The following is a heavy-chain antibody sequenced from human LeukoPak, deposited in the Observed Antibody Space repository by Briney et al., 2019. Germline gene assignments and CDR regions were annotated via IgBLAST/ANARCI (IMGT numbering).Heavy chain of an antibody. CDR2: ISAYNGNT. Sequence: ASVKVSCKASGYTFTSYGISWVRQAPGQGLEWMGWISAYNGNTNYAQKFQGRVTMTTDTSTSTAYMELRSLRSDDTAVYYCARDSYDILTGAHFDYWGQGTLVTVSS. V-gene: IGHV1-18*01. CDR3: ARDSYDILTGAHFDY. J-gene: IGHJ4*02. CDR1: GYTFTSYG. D-gene: IGHD3-9*01.